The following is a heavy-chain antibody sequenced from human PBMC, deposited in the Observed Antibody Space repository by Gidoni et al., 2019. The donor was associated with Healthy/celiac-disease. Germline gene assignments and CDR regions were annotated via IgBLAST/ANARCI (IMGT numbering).Heavy chain of an antibody. CDR1: RFTFSGSA. J-gene: IGHJ4*02. Sequence: EVQLVESGGGLVQPGGSLKLSCAASRFTFSGSAMHWVRQASGKGLEWVGRIRSKANSYATAYAASVKGRFTISRDDSKNTAYLQMNSLKTEDTAVYYCTRQDGGYCSGGSCYWVDYWGQGTLVTVSS. V-gene: IGHV3-73*01. D-gene: IGHD2-15*01. CDR3: TRQDGGYCSGGSCYWVDY. CDR2: IRSKANSYAT.